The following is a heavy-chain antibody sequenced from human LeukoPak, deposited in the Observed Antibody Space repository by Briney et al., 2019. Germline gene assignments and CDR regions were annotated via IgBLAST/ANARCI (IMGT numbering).Heavy chain of an antibody. CDR3: ARDNYDSSGYYFD. V-gene: IGHV3-23*01. CDR1: GFTFSEYA. D-gene: IGHD3-22*01. Sequence: SGGSLRLSCAASGFTFSEYAMSWVRQAPGKGLEWVSNISGSGGTTHYADPVKGRFTISRDNSKNTHFLQMNSLRAEDTAVYYCARDNYDSSGYYFDWGQGTLVTVSS. J-gene: IGHJ4*02. CDR2: ISGSGGTT.